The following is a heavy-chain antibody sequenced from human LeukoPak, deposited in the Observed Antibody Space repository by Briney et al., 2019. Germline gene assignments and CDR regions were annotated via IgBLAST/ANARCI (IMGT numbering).Heavy chain of an antibody. D-gene: IGHD2-21*02. V-gene: IGHV4-34*01. CDR3: ARGRVSVTGYYFAMDV. J-gene: IGHJ6*02. Sequence: SETLSLTCTVYGKSFSGYYWTCIRQSPGKGLEWIGEINHSGSTNYNPSLKSRVSISIDTSKNHLSLKLSSVTAADTAVYYCARGRVSVTGYYFAMDVWGQGTTVTVSS. CDR2: INHSGST. CDR1: GKSFSGYY.